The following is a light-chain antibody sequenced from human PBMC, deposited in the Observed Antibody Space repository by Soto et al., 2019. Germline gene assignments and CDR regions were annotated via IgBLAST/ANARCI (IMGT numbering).Light chain of an antibody. CDR2: DVS. CDR1: SNDVGGYNY. Sequence: QSALTQPASVSGSPGQSITISCTGTSNDVGGYNYVSWYQQHPGKAPKLMIYDVSNRPSGVSNRFSGSKSGNTASLTISGLQAEDEADYYCSSYTSSNTVVFGGGTQLTVL. CDR3: SSYTSSNTVV. V-gene: IGLV2-14*03. J-gene: IGLJ2*01.